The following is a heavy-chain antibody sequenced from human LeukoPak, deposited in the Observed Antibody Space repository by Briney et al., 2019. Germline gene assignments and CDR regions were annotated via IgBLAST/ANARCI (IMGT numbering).Heavy chain of an antibody. D-gene: IGHD5-18*01. J-gene: IGHJ4*02. Sequence: GESLKISCKGSGYIFTSYWIGWVRRMPGKGLEWLGIIYPGNSDTRYSPSFQGQVTISADTSISTAYLQWSRLKASDTAMYYCARGIRGYSYGFDYWGQGTLVTVSS. CDR2: IYPGNSDT. V-gene: IGHV5-51*01. CDR3: ARGIRGYSYGFDY. CDR1: GYIFTSYW.